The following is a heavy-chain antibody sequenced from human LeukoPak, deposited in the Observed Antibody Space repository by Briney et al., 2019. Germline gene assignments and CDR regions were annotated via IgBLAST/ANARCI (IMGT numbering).Heavy chain of an antibody. D-gene: IGHD3-3*01. CDR1: GFTFSSYA. Sequence: PGGSLRLSCAASGFTFSSYAMSWVRQAPGKGLEWVSAISGSGGSTYYADSVKGRFTISRDNSKSTLYLQMNSLRAEDTAVYYCAKAGIFGVVITYFDYWGQGTLVTVSS. V-gene: IGHV3-23*01. CDR3: AKAGIFGVVITYFDY. CDR2: ISGSGGST. J-gene: IGHJ4*02.